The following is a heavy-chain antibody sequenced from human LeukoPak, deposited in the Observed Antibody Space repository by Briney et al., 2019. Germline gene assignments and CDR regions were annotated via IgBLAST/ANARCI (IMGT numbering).Heavy chain of an antibody. J-gene: IGHJ4*02. D-gene: IGHD6-19*01. CDR3: ARVVAVAGIDY. CDR2: INHSGST. CDR1: GGSFSGYY. V-gene: IGHV4-34*01. Sequence: SETLSLTCAVYGGSFSGYYWSWIRLPPGKGLEWIGEINHSGSTNYNPSLKSRVTISVDTSKNQFSLKLSSVTAADTAVYYCARVVAVAGIDYWGQGTLVTVSS.